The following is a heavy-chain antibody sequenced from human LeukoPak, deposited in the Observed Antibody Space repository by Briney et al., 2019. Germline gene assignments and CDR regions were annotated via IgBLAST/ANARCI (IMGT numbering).Heavy chain of an antibody. V-gene: IGHV4-31*03. CDR3: ARVDYGDYRFDY. J-gene: IGHJ4*02. Sequence: SETLSLTCTVSGGSVSSGSYYWSWIRQPPGKGLEWIGYIYYSGSTYYNPSLKSRITISVDTSKNQFSLKLSSVTAADTAVYYCARVDYGDYRFDYWGQGTLVTVSS. CDR1: GGSVSSGSYY. D-gene: IGHD4-17*01. CDR2: IYYSGST.